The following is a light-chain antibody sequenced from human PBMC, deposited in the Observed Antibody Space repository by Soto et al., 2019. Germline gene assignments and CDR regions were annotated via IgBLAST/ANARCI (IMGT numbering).Light chain of an antibody. CDR3: CSYAGSYPL. CDR1: SSDVGGYNY. J-gene: IGLJ2*01. CDR2: DVS. V-gene: IGLV2-11*01. Sequence: QSALTQPRSVSGSPGQSVTISCTGTSSDVGGYNYVSWYQQHPGKAPKLMIYDVSKRPSGVPDRFSGSKSGNTASLTISGLQAEDEADYYCCSYAGSYPLFGGGTKLHRP.